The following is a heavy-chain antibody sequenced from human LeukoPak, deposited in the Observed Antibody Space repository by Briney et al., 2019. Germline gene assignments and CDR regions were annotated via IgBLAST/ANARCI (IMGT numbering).Heavy chain of an antibody. CDR3: ARAGGYDILTGYYHYYMDV. CDR1: GYTFTSYG. J-gene: IGHJ6*03. Sequence: ASVKVSCKASGYTFTSYGISWVRQAPGQGLEWMGGIIPIFGTANYAQKFQGRVTITADESTSTAYMELSSLRSEDTAVYYCARAGGYDILTGYYHYYMDVWGKGTTVTISS. D-gene: IGHD3-9*01. V-gene: IGHV1-69*13. CDR2: IIPIFGTA.